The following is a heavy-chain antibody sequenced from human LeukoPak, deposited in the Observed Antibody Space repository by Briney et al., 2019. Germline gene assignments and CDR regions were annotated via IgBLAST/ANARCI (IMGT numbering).Heavy chain of an antibody. CDR2: IIASFGTA. CDR3: ARVVTPRYCSSTSCYWKGWFDP. V-gene: IGHV1-69*13. Sequence: GASVKVSCKASGYTFTSYGISWVRQAPGQGLEWMGGIIASFGTANYAQKFQGRVTISADESSGTAYMELSSLRSEDTAVYYCARVVTPRYCSSTSCYWKGWFDPWGQGTLVTVSS. CDR1: GYTFTSYG. J-gene: IGHJ5*02. D-gene: IGHD2-2*01.